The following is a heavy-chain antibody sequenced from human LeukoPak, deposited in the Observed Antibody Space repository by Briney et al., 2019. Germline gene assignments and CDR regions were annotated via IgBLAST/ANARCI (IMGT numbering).Heavy chain of an antibody. V-gene: IGHV3-48*03. CDR1: GFTFSSYE. J-gene: IGHJ4*02. Sequence: GGSLRLSCAASGFTFSSYEMNWVRQAPGKGLEWVSYISSSGSTIYYADSVKGRFTISRDNSKNTLYLQMNSLRAEDTAVYYCARGVVGATTPHYWGQGTLVTVSS. CDR3: ARGVVGATTPHY. CDR2: ISSSGSTI. D-gene: IGHD1-26*01.